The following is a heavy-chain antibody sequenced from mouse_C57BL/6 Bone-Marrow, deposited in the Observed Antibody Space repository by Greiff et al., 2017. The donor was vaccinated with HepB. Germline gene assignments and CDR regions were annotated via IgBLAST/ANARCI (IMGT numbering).Heavy chain of an antibody. CDR2: ISNGGGST. V-gene: IGHV5-12*01. J-gene: IGHJ2*01. CDR3: ARNDNCDYLDY. CDR1: GFTFSDYY. Sequence: EVKLVESGGGLVQPGGSLKLSCAASGFTFSDYYMYWVRQTPEKRLEWVAYISNGGGSTYYPDTVKGRFTISRDNATNTLYLQMSRLKSEDTAMYYCARNDNCDYLDYWGQGTTLTVSS. D-gene: IGHD2-1*01.